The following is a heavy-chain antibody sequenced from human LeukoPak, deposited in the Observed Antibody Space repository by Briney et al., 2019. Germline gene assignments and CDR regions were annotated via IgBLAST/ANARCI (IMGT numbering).Heavy chain of an antibody. V-gene: IGHV3-30*01. CDR2: ISYDGSNK. CDR1: GFTFSSYA. CDR3: ARDKVSLVFGYYYYYMDV. J-gene: IGHJ6*03. Sequence: PGGSLRLSCAASGFTFSSYAMHWVHQAPGKGLEWVAVISYDGSNKYYADSVKGRFTISRDNSKNTLYLQMNSLRAEDTAVYYCARDKVSLVFGYYYYYMDVWGKGTTVTVSS. D-gene: IGHD3-3*01.